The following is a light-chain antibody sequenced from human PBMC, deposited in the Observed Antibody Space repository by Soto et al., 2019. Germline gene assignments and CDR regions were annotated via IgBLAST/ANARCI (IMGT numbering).Light chain of an antibody. CDR2: WAS. CDR3: HQYHSTPPT. CDR1: QSVLYSSNNKNY. V-gene: IGKV4-1*01. J-gene: IGKJ4*01. Sequence: DIVMTQSPDSLAVSLSERATINCKSSQSVLYSSNNKNYLAWYQQKPGQPPKLLIYWASTRESGVPDRFSGSGSGTDFTLIIDGLQAEDVAVYYCHQYHSTPPTFGGGTKVEIK.